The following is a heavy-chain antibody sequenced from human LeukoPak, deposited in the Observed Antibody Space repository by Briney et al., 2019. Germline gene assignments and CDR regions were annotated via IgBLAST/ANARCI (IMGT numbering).Heavy chain of an antibody. CDR3: ARLYEAPTFSHYYMDV. CDR1: GGSFSGYY. CDR2: INHSGST. V-gene: IGHV4-34*01. D-gene: IGHD2/OR15-2a*01. Sequence: SETLSLTCAVYGGSFSGYYWSWIRQPPGKGLEWIGEINHSGSTKYNPSLTSRVTISVDTSKNQFSLKLSSVTAADTAVYYCARLYEAPTFSHYYMDVWGKGTTVTVSS. J-gene: IGHJ6*03.